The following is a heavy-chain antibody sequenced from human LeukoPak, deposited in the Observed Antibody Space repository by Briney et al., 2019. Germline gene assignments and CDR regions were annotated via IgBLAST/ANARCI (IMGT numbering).Heavy chain of an antibody. V-gene: IGHV4-59*12. CDR2: IYHSGST. Sequence: SETLSLTCTVSGGSISGYYWSWIRQPPGKGLEWIGYIYHSGSTYYNPSLKSRVTISVDRSKNQFSLKLSSVTAADTAVYYCARTIVGATIPPNTHFDYWGQGTLVTVSS. D-gene: IGHD1-26*01. J-gene: IGHJ4*02. CDR1: GGSISGYY. CDR3: ARTIVGATIPPNTHFDY.